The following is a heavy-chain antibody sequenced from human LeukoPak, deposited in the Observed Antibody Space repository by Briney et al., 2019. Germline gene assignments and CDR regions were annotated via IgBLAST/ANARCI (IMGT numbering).Heavy chain of an antibody. J-gene: IGHJ4*02. CDR2: INHSGST. CDR3: ARARYYYDSSGYKYYFDY. CDR1: GGSFSGYY. D-gene: IGHD3-22*01. V-gene: IGHV4-34*01. Sequence: SETLSLTCAVYGGSFSGYYWSWIRQPPGKGLEWIGEINHSGSTNYNPSLKSRVTISVDTSKNQFSLKLSSVTAADTAVYYCARARYYYDSSGYKYYFDYWGQGTLVTVSS.